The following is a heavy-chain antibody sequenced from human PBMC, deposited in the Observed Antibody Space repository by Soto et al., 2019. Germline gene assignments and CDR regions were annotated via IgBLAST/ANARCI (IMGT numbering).Heavy chain of an antibody. V-gene: IGHV3-23*01. J-gene: IGHJ4*02. CDR1: GFTFSRYV. CDR3: AGVPEFDCLSKTRRLDQFDY. Sequence: EVQLLESGGGLVQPGGSLRLSCVASGFTFSRYVMSWVRQAPGKGLEWVSTINSNGDSTYYGDSVKGRFTISRDNSRNSLYPQVNRLRAQGTAGYYCAGVPEFDCLSKTRRLDQFDYWGQGALVTVSS. CDR2: INSNGDST. D-gene: IGHD3-9*01.